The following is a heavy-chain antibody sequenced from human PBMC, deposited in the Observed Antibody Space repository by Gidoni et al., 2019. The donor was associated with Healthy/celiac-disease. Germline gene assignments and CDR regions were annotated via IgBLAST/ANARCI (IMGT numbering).Heavy chain of an antibody. V-gene: IGHV4-61*02. Sequence: QVQLQESGPGLVTPSQTLSLTCTVSGGSISSGSYHWSWIRQPAGKGLGWIGRIYTSWSTNYNPSLESRVTISVDTSKNQFSLKLSSVTAADTAVYYGAREVGRYSYGQTFDYWGQGTLVTVSS. CDR3: AREVGRYSYGQTFDY. CDR1: GGSISSGSYH. J-gene: IGHJ4*02. CDR2: IYTSWST. D-gene: IGHD5-18*01.